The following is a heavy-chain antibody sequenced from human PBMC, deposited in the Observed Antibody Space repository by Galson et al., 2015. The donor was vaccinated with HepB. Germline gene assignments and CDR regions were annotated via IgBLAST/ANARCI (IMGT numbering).Heavy chain of an antibody. V-gene: IGHV4-34*01. Sequence: ETLSLTCAVYSGSFSGYYWSWIRQPPGKGLEWIGEINHSGSTNYNPSLKSRVTISVDTTKNQFSLKLSSVTAADTAVYYCARGISRWVVTAPWFDPWGQGTLVTVSS. CDR1: SGSFSGYY. D-gene: IGHD2-21*02. J-gene: IGHJ5*02. CDR3: ARGISRWVVTAPWFDP. CDR2: INHSGST.